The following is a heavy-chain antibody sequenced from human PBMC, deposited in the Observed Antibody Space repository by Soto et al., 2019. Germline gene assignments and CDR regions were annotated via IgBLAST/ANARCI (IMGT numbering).Heavy chain of an antibody. CDR2: ISGSGGST. Sequence: GGSLRLSCAASGFTFSSYAMSWVRQAPGKGLEWVSAISGSGGSTYYADSVKGRFTISRDNSKNTLYLQMNSLRAEDTAVYYCAKEHGYSSGWHQHFFAYRARRTLVT. CDR1: GFTFSSYA. V-gene: IGHV3-23*01. J-gene: IGHJ4*02. D-gene: IGHD6-25*01. CDR3: AKEHGYSSGWHQHFFAY.